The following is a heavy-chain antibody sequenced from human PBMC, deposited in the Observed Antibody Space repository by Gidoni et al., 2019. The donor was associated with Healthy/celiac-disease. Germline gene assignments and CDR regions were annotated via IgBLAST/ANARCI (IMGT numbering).Heavy chain of an antibody. CDR2: IYYSGST. Sequence: QVQLQESGPGLVKPSETLSLTCTVSGGPLSSYYWSWIRQPPGKGLEWIGYIYYSGSTNYNPSLKSRVTISVDTSKNQFSLKLSSVTAADTAVYYCARDRLSEYYYDSSGYSGHDAFDIWGQGTMVTVSS. CDR3: ARDRLSEYYYDSSGYSGHDAFDI. J-gene: IGHJ3*02. CDR1: GGPLSSYY. D-gene: IGHD3-22*01. V-gene: IGHV4-59*01.